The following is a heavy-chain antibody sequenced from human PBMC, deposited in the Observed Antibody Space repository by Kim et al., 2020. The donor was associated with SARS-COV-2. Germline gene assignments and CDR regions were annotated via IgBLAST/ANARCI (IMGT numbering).Heavy chain of an antibody. J-gene: IGHJ6*02. D-gene: IGHD5-12*01. CDR3: ASPHMATTDGMDV. CDR2: IYYSGST. Sequence: SETLSLTCTVSGSSISSSSYYWGWIRQPPGKGLEWIGSIYYSGSTYYNPSLKSRVTISVDTSKNQFSLKLSSVTAADTAVYYCASPHMATTDGMDVWGQGTTVTVSS. CDR1: GSSISSSSYY. V-gene: IGHV4-39*07.